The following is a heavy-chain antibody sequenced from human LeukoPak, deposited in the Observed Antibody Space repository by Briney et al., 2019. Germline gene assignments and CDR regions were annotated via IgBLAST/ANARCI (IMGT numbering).Heavy chain of an antibody. D-gene: IGHD6-19*01. CDR1: GGSISSYY. Sequence: ETLSLTCTVSGGSISSYYWSWIRQPPGKGLVWVSRINSDGYSITYADSVKGRFTISRDNAKNTLYLQMNSLIAEDTAVYFCTRAGYSSGFDSWGQGTLVTVSS. CDR3: TRAGYSSGFDS. V-gene: IGHV3-74*03. CDR2: INSDGYSI. J-gene: IGHJ5*01.